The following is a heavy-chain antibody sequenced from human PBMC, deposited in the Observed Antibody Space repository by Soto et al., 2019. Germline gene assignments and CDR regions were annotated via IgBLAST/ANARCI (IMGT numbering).Heavy chain of an antibody. CDR1: GYTFSTYA. V-gene: IGHV1-3*01. J-gene: IGHJ6*02. Sequence: ASVKVSCKASGYTFSTYAIHWVRQAPGQSLEWMGWLNGGTGQTRYSQRFQDRVTITSDTSASTAYMEVSSLRPEDTAVYYCARGKGMEENYCYYGMDIWGQGTTVTVSS. CDR2: LNGGTGQT. D-gene: IGHD1-1*01. CDR3: ARGKGMEENYCYYGMDI.